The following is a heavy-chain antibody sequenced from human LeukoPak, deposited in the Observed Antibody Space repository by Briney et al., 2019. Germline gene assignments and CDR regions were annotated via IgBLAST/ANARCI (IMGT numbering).Heavy chain of an antibody. J-gene: IGHJ3*02. CDR1: GYTFTGYY. CDR2: INPNSGGT. CDR3: ARPLGSGSYAFDI. D-gene: IGHD3-10*01. V-gene: IGHV1-2*02. Sequence: ASVKVSCKASGYTFTGYYMHWVRQAPGQGLEWMEWINPNSGGTNYAQKFQGRVTMTRDTSISTAYMELSRLRSDDTAVYYCARPLGSGSYAFDIWGQGTMVTVSS.